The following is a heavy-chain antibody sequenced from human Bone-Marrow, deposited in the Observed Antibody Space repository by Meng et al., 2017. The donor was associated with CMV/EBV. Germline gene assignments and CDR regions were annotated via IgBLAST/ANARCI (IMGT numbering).Heavy chain of an antibody. CDR2: IYYSGST. Sequence: SETLSLTCTVSGFSISSGYFWGWIRQPPGKGLEWIGSIYYSGSTYYNPSLKSRVTISVDTSKNQFSLKLSSVTAADTAVYYCARGRTRKGFDYWGQGTLVTVSS. J-gene: IGHJ4*02. CDR3: ARGRTRKGFDY. D-gene: IGHD1-14*01. V-gene: IGHV4-38-2*02. CDR1: GFSISSGYF.